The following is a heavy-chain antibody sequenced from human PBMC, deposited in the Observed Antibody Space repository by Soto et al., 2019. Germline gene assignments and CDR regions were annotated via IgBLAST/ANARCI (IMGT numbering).Heavy chain of an antibody. Sequence: QVQLVQSGAEVTKPGSSVKVSCKASGGTSRSLSITWVRQAPGQGLEWMGGITPLFGIPNYPQKFQGRLTITADKSTGTAYLELSSLRSEDTAVYYCARDTHSAGGWFDTWGRGTLVTVSS. V-gene: IGHV1-69*17. CDR1: GGTSRSLS. J-gene: IGHJ5*02. CDR3: ARDTHSAGGWFDT. CDR2: ITPLFGIP. D-gene: IGHD2-15*01.